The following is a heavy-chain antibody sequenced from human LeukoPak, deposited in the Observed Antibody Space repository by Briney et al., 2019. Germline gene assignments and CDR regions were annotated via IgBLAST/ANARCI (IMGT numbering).Heavy chain of an antibody. D-gene: IGHD3-22*01. Sequence: PGGSLRLSCAASGFTFSSYGMHWVRQAPGKGLEWVAFIRYGGSNKYYADSVKGRFTISRDNSKNTLYLQMNSLRAEDTAVYYCAKDAYYYDSSGYYYFDYWGQGTLVTVSS. J-gene: IGHJ4*02. CDR2: IRYGGSNK. CDR1: GFTFSSYG. CDR3: AKDAYYYDSSGYYYFDY. V-gene: IGHV3-30*02.